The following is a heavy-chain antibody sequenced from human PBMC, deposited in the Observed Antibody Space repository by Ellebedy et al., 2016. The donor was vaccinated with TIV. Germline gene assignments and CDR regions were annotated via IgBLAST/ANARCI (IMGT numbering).Heavy chain of an antibody. V-gene: IGHV3-7*03. Sequence: PGGSLRLSCAASGFIISGDWMSWVRQAPGKGLEWVAHINPDGSAEYYVDSVKGRFTISRDNAKRSLFLQMNSLRVDDTAVYYCVTGGQSYGRWGQGSLVTISS. CDR2: INPDGSAE. CDR1: GFIISGDW. D-gene: IGHD3-16*01. CDR3: VTGGQSYGR. J-gene: IGHJ4*02.